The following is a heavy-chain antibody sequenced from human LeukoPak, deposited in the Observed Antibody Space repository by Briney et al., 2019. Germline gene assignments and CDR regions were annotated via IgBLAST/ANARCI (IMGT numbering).Heavy chain of an antibody. CDR2: ISAYNGNT. V-gene: IGHV1-18*01. CDR3: ARAEGTFGDYDLNY. J-gene: IGHJ4*02. Sequence: ASVKVSCKASGYTFTSYGISWVRQAPGQGLEWMGWISAYNGNTNYAQKLQGRVTMTTDTSTSTAYMELRSLRSDDTAVYYCARAEGTFGDYDLNYWGQGTLVTVSS. CDR1: GYTFTSYG. D-gene: IGHD4-17*01.